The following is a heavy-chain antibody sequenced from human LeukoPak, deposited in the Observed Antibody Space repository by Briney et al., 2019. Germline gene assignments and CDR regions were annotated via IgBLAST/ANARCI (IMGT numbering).Heavy chain of an antibody. CDR1: GFTFSSYN. J-gene: IGHJ4*02. D-gene: IGHD6-13*01. Sequence: PGGSLRLSCAASGFTFSSYNRNWLRQAPGKGLEWVSSITGSSSYIYYADSVKGRFTVSRDNAKNSLYLQMNSLRAEDTAVYYCARTPSSEQQLSFDYWGQGTLVTVSS. CDR2: ITGSSSYI. CDR3: ARTPSSEQQLSFDY. V-gene: IGHV3-21*06.